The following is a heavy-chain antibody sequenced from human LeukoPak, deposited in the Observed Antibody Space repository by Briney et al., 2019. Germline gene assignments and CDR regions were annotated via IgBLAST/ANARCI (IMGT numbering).Heavy chain of an antibody. J-gene: IGHJ3*02. CDR1: GYTFTSYD. V-gene: IGHV1-8*01. CDR2: MNPNRGNT. D-gene: IGHD3-9*01. CDR3: ARGQVLRYFDWLSGGPDAFDI. Sequence: GASVKVSCKASGYTFTSYDINWVRQATGQGLEWMGWMNPNRGNTGYAQKFQGRVTMTRNTSISTAYMELSSLRSEDAAVYYCARGQVLRYFDWLSGGPDAFDIWGQGTMVTVSS.